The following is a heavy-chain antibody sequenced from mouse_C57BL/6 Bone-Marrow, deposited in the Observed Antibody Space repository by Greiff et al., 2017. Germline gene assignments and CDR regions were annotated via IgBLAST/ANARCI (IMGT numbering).Heavy chain of an antibody. J-gene: IGHJ3*01. V-gene: IGHV1-69*01. CDR3: SRNDDDGFAY. Sequence: QVQLQQPGAELVMPGASVKLSCTASGYTFTSYWMRWVKQRPGQGLEWIGGIDPSDSYTNYNQKFKGKSTLTVDKSSSTAYMQLSSLASEDSAVYYCSRNDDDGFAYWGQGTLVTVSA. D-gene: IGHD2-4*01. CDR1: GYTFTSYW. CDR2: IDPSDSYT.